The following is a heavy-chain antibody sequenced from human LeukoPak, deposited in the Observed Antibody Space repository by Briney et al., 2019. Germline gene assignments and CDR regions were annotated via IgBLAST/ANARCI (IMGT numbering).Heavy chain of an antibody. CDR2: INHSGST. J-gene: IGHJ4*02. D-gene: IGHD3-22*01. Sequence: PSETLSLTCAVYGGSFSGYYWSWIRQPPGKGLEWIGEINHSGSTNYNPSLKSRVTISVDTSKNQFSLKLSSVTAADTAVYYCARGRGAYYYDSSGSAHLDYWGQGTLVTVSS. V-gene: IGHV4-34*01. CDR1: GGSFSGYY. CDR3: ARGRGAYYYDSSGSAHLDY.